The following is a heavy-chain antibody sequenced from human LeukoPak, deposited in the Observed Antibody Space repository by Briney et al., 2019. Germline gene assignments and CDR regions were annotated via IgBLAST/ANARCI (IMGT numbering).Heavy chain of an antibody. CDR1: GFTFSSYA. CDR2: ISGSGGST. V-gene: IGHV3-23*01. J-gene: IGHJ4*02. Sequence: GGSLRLSCAASGFTFSSYAMSWVRQAPGKGLEWVSAISGSGGSTYYADSVKGRFTISRDNSKNTLYLQMNSLRAEDTAVYYCARVPNNGGSYSLDYWGQGTLVTVSS. D-gene: IGHD1-26*01. CDR3: ARVPNNGGSYSLDY.